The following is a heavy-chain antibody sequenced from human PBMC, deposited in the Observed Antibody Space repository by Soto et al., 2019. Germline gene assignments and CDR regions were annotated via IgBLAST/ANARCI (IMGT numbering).Heavy chain of an antibody. Sequence: QVQLQQWGAGLLKPSETLSLTCAVYGVSFSGYYWSWIRQPPVKGLEWIGEINHSGSTNYNPSLKSRVTISVDSAKNQFSLKLSSVTAADTVVYYWERGRGISWSWGQGTLVTDSS. CDR3: ERGRGISWS. V-gene: IGHV4-34*01. J-gene: IGHJ4*02. CDR1: GVSFSGYY. CDR2: INHSGST. D-gene: IGHD3-3*01.